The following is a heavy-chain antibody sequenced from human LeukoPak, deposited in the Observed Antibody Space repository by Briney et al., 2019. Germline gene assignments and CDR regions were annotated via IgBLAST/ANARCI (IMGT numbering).Heavy chain of an antibody. CDR2: ISSSGSTI. CDR3: ATISAGGAYDI. Sequence: PGGSLRLSCAASGFTFSSYEMNWVRQAPGKGLEWVSYISSSGSTIYYADSVKGRFTISRDNAKNSLYLRMNSLRAEDTAVYYCATISAGGAYDIWGQGTMVTVSS. J-gene: IGHJ3*02. D-gene: IGHD3-16*01. CDR1: GFTFSSYE. V-gene: IGHV3-48*03.